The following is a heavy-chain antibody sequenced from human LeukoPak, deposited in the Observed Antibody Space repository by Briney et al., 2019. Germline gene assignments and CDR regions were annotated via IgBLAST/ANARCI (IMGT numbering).Heavy chain of an antibody. CDR2: ISGSGDST. V-gene: IGHV3-23*01. D-gene: IGHD6-6*01. CDR3: ARGIAARPFYGMDV. CDR1: GFTFSSYA. J-gene: IGHJ6*02. Sequence: GGSLRLSCAASGFTFSSYAMSWVRQAPGKGLEWVSAISGSGDSTYYGDSVKGRFTISRDNAKNSLYLQMNSLRAEDTAVYYCARGIAARPFYGMDVWGQGTTVTVSS.